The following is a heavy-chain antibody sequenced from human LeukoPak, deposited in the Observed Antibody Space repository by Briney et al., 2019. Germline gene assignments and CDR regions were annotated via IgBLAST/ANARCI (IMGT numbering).Heavy chain of an antibody. CDR2: IYTSGST. J-gene: IGHJ4*02. CDR3: SRDLYSSSWYL. CDR1: GGSISSGSYY. V-gene: IGHV4-61*02. D-gene: IGHD6-13*01. Sequence: PSQTLSLTCTVSGGSISSGSYYWSWIRQPAGKGLEWIGRIYTSGSTNYNPSLKSRVTISVDTSKNQFSLKLSSVTAADTAVYYCSRDLYSSSWYLWGQGTLVTVSS.